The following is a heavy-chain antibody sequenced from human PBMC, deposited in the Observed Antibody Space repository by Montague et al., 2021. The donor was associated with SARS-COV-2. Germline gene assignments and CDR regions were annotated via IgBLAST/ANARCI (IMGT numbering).Heavy chain of an antibody. V-gene: IGHV4-34*01. CDR3: ASGKYYSGWYGLKYCFDY. D-gene: IGHD6-19*01. CDR2: INHSGGT. J-gene: IGHJ4*02. CDR1: GGSFSGYY. Sequence: SETLSLTCAVYGGSFSGYYWSWVRQRPGKGLEWNGEINHSGGTNYNPSLKSRVTISVYTSKNQFSLTLSSGTDAATDVYYCASGKYYSGWYGLKYCFDYWGQGTLVIVSS.